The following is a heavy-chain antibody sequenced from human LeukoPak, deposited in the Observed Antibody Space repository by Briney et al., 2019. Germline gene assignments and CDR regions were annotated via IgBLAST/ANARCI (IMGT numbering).Heavy chain of an antibody. J-gene: IGHJ4*02. CDR1: GLTFSGYW. Sequence: GGSLRLSCSASGLTFSGYWMNWVRQAPGKGLEWVANIKPDGSEKYYVDSVKGRFTISRDNAKNSLYLQMTSLRAEDTAVYYCARGSGHYSGQGTLVTVSS. CDR3: ARGSGHY. D-gene: IGHD1-14*01. V-gene: IGHV3-7*04. CDR2: IKPDGSEK.